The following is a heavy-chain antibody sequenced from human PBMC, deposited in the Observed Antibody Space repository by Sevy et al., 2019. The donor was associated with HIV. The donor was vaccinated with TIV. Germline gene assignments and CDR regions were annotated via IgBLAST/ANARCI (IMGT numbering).Heavy chain of an antibody. V-gene: IGHV1-2*02. J-gene: IGHJ4*02. CDR1: GYTFTGDY. CDR2: INPKRGDT. Sequence: ASVKVSCKASGYTFTGDYMHWVRQTPGQGLEWMGWINPKRGDTKSAQRFQGRVTMTRDTSISTAYMELSRLRSDDTAVYYCARTGTLYSGYTYGSIDFWGQGTLVTVSS. D-gene: IGHD5-18*01. CDR3: ARTGTLYSGYTYGSIDF.